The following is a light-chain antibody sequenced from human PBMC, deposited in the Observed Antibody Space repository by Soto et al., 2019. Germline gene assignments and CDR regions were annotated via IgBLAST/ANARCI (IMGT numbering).Light chain of an antibody. CDR2: GAS. CDR3: QQYNNGPPNT. J-gene: IGKJ5*01. CDR1: QSVSSN. V-gene: IGKV3-15*01. Sequence: EIVMTQSPATLSVSPGERATLSCRASQSVSSNLAWYQQKPGQAPRLLIYGASTRATGIPARFSGSGSGTEFTLTISSLQSEDFAVYYCQQYNNGPPNTFGQGTRLETK.